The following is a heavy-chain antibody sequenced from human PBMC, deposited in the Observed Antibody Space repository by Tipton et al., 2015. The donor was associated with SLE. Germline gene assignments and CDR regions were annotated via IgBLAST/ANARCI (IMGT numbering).Heavy chain of an antibody. J-gene: IGHJ4*02. CDR2: ISYSGAT. CDR3: ARLWSQFLAFDY. D-gene: IGHD2-8*02. V-gene: IGHV4-39*07. CDR1: GDTIDGNTYF. Sequence: TLSLTCTVSGDTIDGNTYFWDWIRQPPGKGLMLIGSISYSGATSYNPSPKSRVTISVDTSKNQFSLSLISVTAADTAVYYCARLWSQFLAFDYWGQGTLVSVSS.